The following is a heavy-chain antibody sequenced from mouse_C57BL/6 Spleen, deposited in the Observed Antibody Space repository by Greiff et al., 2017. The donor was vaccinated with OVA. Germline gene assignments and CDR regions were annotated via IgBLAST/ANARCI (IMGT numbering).Heavy chain of an antibody. CDR1: GYTFTDYY. V-gene: IGHV1-26*01. CDR3: ARDGGPYYGIDY. D-gene: IGHD1-1*01. J-gene: IGHJ2*01. CDR2: INPNNGGT. Sequence: VQLQQSGPELVKPGASVKISCKASGYTFTDYYMNWVKQSHGKSLEWIGDINPNNGGTSYNQKFKGKATLTVDKSSSTAYMELRSLTSEDSAVYYCARDGGPYYGIDYWGQGTTLTVSS.